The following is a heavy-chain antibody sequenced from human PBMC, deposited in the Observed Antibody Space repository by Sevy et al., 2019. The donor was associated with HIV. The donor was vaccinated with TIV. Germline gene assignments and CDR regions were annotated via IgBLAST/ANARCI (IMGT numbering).Heavy chain of an antibody. CDR3: AXXXYTXXXGXXXXXXX. J-gene: IGHJ3*01. CDR1: DLNLSGYP. CDR2: ISGRGEVS. D-gene: IGHD2-2*02. V-gene: IGHV3-23*01. Sequence: GGSLRLSCEGSDLNLSGYPMLWVRQGPARGLEWVALISGRGEVSHYAGSVTGRFIVSRDNSKNTLYLQMNSLRADDXXVYHCAXXXYTXXXGXXXXXXXWGXXXMVTVS.